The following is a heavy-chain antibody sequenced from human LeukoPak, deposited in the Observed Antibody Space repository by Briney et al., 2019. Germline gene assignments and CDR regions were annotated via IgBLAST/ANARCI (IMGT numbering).Heavy chain of an antibody. CDR2: IYSGGST. CDR3: ARVDDYTTSYGMDV. J-gene: IGHJ6*02. CDR1: GFTFSSYA. D-gene: IGHD4-11*01. V-gene: IGHV3-53*01. Sequence: PGGSLRLSCAASGFTFSSYAMHWVRQAPGKGLEWVSVIYSGGSTYYADSVKGRFTISRDNSKNTLYLQMNSLRAEDTAVYYCARVDDYTTSYGMDVWGQGTTVTVSS.